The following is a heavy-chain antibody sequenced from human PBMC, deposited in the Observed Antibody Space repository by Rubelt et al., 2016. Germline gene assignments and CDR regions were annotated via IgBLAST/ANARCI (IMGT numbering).Heavy chain of an antibody. CDR1: GFTFTNFW. D-gene: IGHD6-19*01. V-gene: IGHV3-7*03. J-gene: IGHJ4*02. Sequence: EVQLVESGGGLVKPGGSLRLSCAASGFTFTNFWMSWVRQAPGKGLEWVANIKFDEIEAYSVDSVKGRFTISRDNAKNCVFVQRNSRGAEDTAGYYCARDREAVAGRGGDAFDIWGQGTLVTVSS. CDR2: IKFDEIEA. CDR3: ARDREAVAGRGGDAFDI.